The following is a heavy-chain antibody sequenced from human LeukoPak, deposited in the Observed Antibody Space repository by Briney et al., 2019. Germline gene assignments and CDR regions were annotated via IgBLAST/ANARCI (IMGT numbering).Heavy chain of an antibody. Sequence: KPSETLSLTYAVYGGSFSGYYWSWIRQPPGKGLEWIGEINHSGSTNYNPSLKSRVTISVDTSKNQFSLKLSSVTAADTAVYYCAGPSWYYYDSSGYSHWGQGTLVTVSS. CDR3: AGPSWYYYDSSGYSH. CDR1: GGSFSGYY. CDR2: INHSGST. D-gene: IGHD3-22*01. V-gene: IGHV4-34*01. J-gene: IGHJ4*02.